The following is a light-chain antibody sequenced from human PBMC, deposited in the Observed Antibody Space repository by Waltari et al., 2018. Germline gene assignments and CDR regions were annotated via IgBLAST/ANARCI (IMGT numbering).Light chain of an antibody. Sequence: QSVLTQPPSVSGAQGQRVTISCPGSSSTIGAGYAVTWYQQLPGEAPKLLIYGNTNRPSGVPDRVSGSKSGTSASLAITGLQAEDEADYYCQSYDSGLGGSVFGGGTKLTVL. V-gene: IGLV1-40*01. CDR3: QSYDSGLGGSV. J-gene: IGLJ2*01. CDR2: GNT. CDR1: SSTIGAGYA.